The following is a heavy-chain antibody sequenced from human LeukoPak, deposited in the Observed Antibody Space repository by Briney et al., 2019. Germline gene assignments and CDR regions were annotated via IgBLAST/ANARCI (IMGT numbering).Heavy chain of an antibody. Sequence: GGSLRLSCAAPGFTFSTYSMHWVRQALGTGLEWVSSISSSRSYVYYADSVKGRFTISRDNAKNSLYLQMNSLRAEDTAVYYCARDGWYSSGWNAFDIWGQGTMVTVSS. J-gene: IGHJ3*02. D-gene: IGHD6-19*01. V-gene: IGHV3-21*01. CDR1: GFTFSTYS. CDR2: ISSSRSYV. CDR3: ARDGWYSSGWNAFDI.